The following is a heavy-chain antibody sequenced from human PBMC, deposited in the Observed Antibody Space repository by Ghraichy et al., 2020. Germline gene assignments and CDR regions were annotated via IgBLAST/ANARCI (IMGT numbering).Heavy chain of an antibody. CDR2: ISAYNGNT. Sequence: ASVKVSCKASGYTFTSYGISWVRQAPGQGLEWMGWISAYNGNTNYAQKLQGRVTMTTDTSTSTAYMELRSLRSDDTAVYYCARDGTGAGWFGELVPSYYYYYGMDVWGQGTTVTVSS. J-gene: IGHJ6*02. V-gene: IGHV1-18*01. CDR3: ARDGTGAGWFGELVPSYYYYYGMDV. CDR1: GYTFTSYG. D-gene: IGHD3-10*01.